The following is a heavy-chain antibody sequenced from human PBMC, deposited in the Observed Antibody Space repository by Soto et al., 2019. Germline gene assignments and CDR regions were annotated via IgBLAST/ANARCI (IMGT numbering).Heavy chain of an antibody. J-gene: IGHJ4*02. V-gene: IGHV3-11*06. CDR1: GFTFRIYY. CDR3: VRANWNVDY. CDR2: ISSAGDYT. Sequence: QVQLVESGGDLVKPGGSLRLSCAASGFTFRIYYMTWVRQAPGEGLEWISYISSAGDYTDYADSVKGRFTISRDNARNALFLQMNSLRAEDNAVYYCVRANWNVDYWGRGTLVTVSS. D-gene: IGHD1-1*01.